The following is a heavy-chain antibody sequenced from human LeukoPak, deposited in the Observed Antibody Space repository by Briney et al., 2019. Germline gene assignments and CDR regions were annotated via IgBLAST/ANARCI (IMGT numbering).Heavy chain of an antibody. CDR1: GGSFSGYY. V-gene: IGHV4-34*01. CDR2: VNHSGST. J-gene: IGHJ4*02. D-gene: IGHD6-13*01. CDR3: ARGCGYSSSWYSFGYYFDF. Sequence: SETLSLTCAVYGGSFSGYYWSWIRQPPGKGLEWIGEVNHSGSTNYNPSLKSRVTISVDTSKNQFSLKLSSVTAADTAVYYCARGCGYSSSWYSFGYYFDFWGQGTLVTVSS.